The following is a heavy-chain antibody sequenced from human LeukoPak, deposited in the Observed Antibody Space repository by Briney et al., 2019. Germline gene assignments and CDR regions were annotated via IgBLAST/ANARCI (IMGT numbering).Heavy chain of an antibody. CDR3: ARIRYCGGISCYYIDY. CDR1: EYTFTGYH. Sequence: ASVKVSCKASEYTFTGYHIHWVRQAPGQGLEWMGWIDPNTGDSNYVQKFQGGVTMTRDTSISTAYMELSRLRSDDTAFYYCARIRYCGGISCYYIDYWGQGTLVTVS. J-gene: IGHJ4*02. D-gene: IGHD2-2*01. V-gene: IGHV1-2*02. CDR2: IDPNTGDS.